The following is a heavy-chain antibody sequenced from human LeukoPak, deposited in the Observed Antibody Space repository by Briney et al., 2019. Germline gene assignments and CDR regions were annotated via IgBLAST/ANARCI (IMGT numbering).Heavy chain of an antibody. CDR3: ARDPPDSQYDSSGYSVDY. CDR1: GYTFTSYD. V-gene: IGHV1-2*02. D-gene: IGHD3-22*01. CDR2: MNPNSGGT. Sequence: GASVKVSCKASGYTFTSYDINWVRQATGQGLEWMGWMNPNSGGTNYAQKFQGRVTMTRDTSISTAYMELSRLRSDDTAVYYCARDPPDSQYDSSGYSVDYWGQGTLVTVSS. J-gene: IGHJ4*02.